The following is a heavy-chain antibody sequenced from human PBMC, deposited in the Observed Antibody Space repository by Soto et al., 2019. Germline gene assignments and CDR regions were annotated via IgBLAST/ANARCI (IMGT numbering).Heavy chain of an antibody. CDR2: IYSSGNT. D-gene: IGHD3-9*01. CDR1: GRSINTRSHY. Sequence: SETLSLTCTVSGRSINTRSHYWGWIRQPPGKGLEWIGTIYSSGNTYYNPSLKSRVTISVDTSKNQFSLKLSAVTAADTAVYYFALQSGYYDILTGYSTYYFDYWGQGTRVTVSS. CDR3: ALQSGYYDILTGYSTYYFDY. J-gene: IGHJ4*02. V-gene: IGHV4-39*01.